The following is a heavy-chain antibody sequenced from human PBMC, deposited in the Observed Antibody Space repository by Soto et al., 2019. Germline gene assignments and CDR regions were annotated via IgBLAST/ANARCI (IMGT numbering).Heavy chain of an antibody. V-gene: IGHV3-13*01. Sequence: EVQLVESGGGLVQPGGSLRLSCAASGFTFSSYDMHWVRQATGKGLEWVSAIGTAGDTYYPGSVKGRFTISRENAKNSLYLQMNSLRAGDTAVYYCARGYPPYYYYGMGVWGQGTTVTVSS. D-gene: IGHD1-1*01. J-gene: IGHJ6*02. CDR3: ARGYPPYYYYGMGV. CDR2: IGTAGDT. CDR1: GFTFSSYD.